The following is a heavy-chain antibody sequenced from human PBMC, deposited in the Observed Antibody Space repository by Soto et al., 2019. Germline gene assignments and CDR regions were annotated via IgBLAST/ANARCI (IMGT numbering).Heavy chain of an antibody. CDR2: INHSGST. V-gene: IGHV4-34*01. D-gene: IGHD6-25*01. CDR3: ARRPYYYGMDV. J-gene: IGHJ6*02. Sequence: PSETLSLTCAVYGGSFSGYYWSWIRQPPGKGLEWIGEINHSGSTNYNPSLKSRVTISVDTSKNQFSLKLSSVTAADTAVYCCARRPYYYGMDVWGQGTTVTVSS. CDR1: GGSFSGYY.